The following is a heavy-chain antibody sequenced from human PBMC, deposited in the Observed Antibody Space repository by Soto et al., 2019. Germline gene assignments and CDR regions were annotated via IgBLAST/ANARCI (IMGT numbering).Heavy chain of an antibody. D-gene: IGHD2-8*02. CDR3: ARDKITGLVDY. CDR1: GGSFSGYY. Sequence: QVQLQQWGAGLLKPSETLSLTCAVYGGSFSGYYWTWIRQPPGTGLEWIGEINHSGSTHYNPSLKSRVTISVDTSKNQFSLKLTSVTAADTAVYYCARDKITGLVDYWGQGTLVTVSS. J-gene: IGHJ4*02. CDR2: INHSGST. V-gene: IGHV4-34*01.